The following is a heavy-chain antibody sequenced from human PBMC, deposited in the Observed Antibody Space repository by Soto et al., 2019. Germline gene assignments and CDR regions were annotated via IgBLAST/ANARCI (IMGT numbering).Heavy chain of an antibody. V-gene: IGHV4-39*01. D-gene: IGHD3-16*01. Sequence: PSETLSLTCTVAGGNISSYYWGWIRQPPGKGLEWIGSIYYSGYTYYNPSLKSRVTISVDTSKNQFSLKLSSVTAADTAVYYCARHNGPLYVGYYYDMDVWGQGTTVTVSS. CDR2: IYYSGYT. CDR1: GGNISSYY. J-gene: IGHJ6*02. CDR3: ARHNGPLYVGYYYDMDV.